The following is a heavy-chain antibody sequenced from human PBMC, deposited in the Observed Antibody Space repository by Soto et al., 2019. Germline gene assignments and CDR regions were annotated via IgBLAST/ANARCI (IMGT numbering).Heavy chain of an antibody. CDR2: IYFSGST. Sequence: QVQLQESGPGLVKPSETLSLTCTVSGGSISGYYWSWIRQPPGKGLEWIGYIYFSGSTNYNPSLKRRVTISVDTSKNQFSLKLTSVTAADTAVYYCARVPSYSYGLDYWGQGTLLTVSS. J-gene: IGHJ4*02. CDR1: GGSISGYY. D-gene: IGHD5-18*01. V-gene: IGHV4-59*01. CDR3: ARVPSYSYGLDY.